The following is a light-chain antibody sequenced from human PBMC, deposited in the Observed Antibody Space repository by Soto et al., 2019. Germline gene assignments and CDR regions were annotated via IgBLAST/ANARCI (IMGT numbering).Light chain of an antibody. CDR1: SSDVGGYNY. J-gene: IGLJ1*01. CDR2: DVS. Sequence: QSVLTQPASVSGSPGQSITISCTGTSSDVGGYNYVSWYQQHPGKAPKLMIYDVSNRPSGVSNRFSGSKSGNTASLTISGLQAVDVADHHCSSYTRSPTPALGTWPKVTV. CDR3: SSYTRSPTPA. V-gene: IGLV2-14*01.